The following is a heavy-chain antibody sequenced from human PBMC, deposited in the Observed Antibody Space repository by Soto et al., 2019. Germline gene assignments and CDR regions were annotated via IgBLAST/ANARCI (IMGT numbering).Heavy chain of an antibody. CDR3: ARQGDSGYAQHFEY. D-gene: IGHD5-12*01. CDR1: GGSISSSSYY. Sequence: SETLSLTCTVSGGSISSSSYYWGWIRQPPNKGLEWIGSIYYSGSTYYNPSLKSRVTISVDTSKNQFSLKLSSVTAADTAVYYCARQGDSGYAQHFEYWGKGTMVTVSS. V-gene: IGHV4-39*01. CDR2: IYYSGST. J-gene: IGHJ4*02.